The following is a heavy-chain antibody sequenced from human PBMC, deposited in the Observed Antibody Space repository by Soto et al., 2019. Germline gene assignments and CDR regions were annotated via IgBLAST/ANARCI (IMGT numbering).Heavy chain of an antibody. J-gene: IGHJ5*02. Sequence: KTSETLSLTCSVSGGSISSADHYWSWIRQPPGKGLEWMGYIYHSGNTHYNPPLKSRITISIDTSTNRFSLNLTSVTAADTAVYFCARLRWEVEKSYFDPWGQGALVTVSS. V-gene: IGHV4-30-4*01. CDR3: ARLRWEVEKSYFDP. CDR1: GGSISSADHY. D-gene: IGHD4-17*01. CDR2: IYHSGNT.